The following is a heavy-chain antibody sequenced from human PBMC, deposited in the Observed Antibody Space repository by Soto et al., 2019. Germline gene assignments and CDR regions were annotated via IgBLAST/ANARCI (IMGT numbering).Heavy chain of an antibody. D-gene: IGHD3-10*01. CDR3: ARRYGSAFDI. J-gene: IGHJ3*02. Sequence: PSETLSLTCAVYGGSFSGYSWTWIRQPPGTGLEWIGYIYYSGSTNYNPSLKSRVTISVDTSKNQFSLKLSSVTAADTAVYYCARRYGSAFDIWGQGTMVTVSS. CDR2: IYYSGST. CDR1: GGSFSGYS. V-gene: IGHV4-59*01.